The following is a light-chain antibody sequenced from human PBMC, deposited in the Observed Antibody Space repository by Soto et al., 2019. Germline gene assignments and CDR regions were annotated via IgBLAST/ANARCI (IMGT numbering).Light chain of an antibody. CDR3: QQYNNWPLT. V-gene: IGKV3-15*01. J-gene: IGKJ4*01. Sequence: EIVMTQSPATLSVSPGERATLSCRASQSVNSNLAWYQQKPGQAPRLLLYDASARATGITARFSGSGSGTEFTLTISSLQSEDFAVYYCQQYNNWPLTFGGGTKVEIK. CDR1: QSVNSN. CDR2: DAS.